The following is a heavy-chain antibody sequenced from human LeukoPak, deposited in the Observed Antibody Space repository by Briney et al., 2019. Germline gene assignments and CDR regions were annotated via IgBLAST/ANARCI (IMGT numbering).Heavy chain of an antibody. D-gene: IGHD6-13*01. CDR1: GYSFASYW. Sequence: GESLKISCKGSGYSFASYWIGWVRQMPGKGLEWMGIIYPGDSDTRYSPSFQGQVTISADKSISTAYLQWSSLKASDTAMYYCARRPGYSSSWLVGAIDYWGQGTLVTVSS. CDR2: IYPGDSDT. V-gene: IGHV5-51*01. CDR3: ARRPGYSSSWLVGAIDY. J-gene: IGHJ4*02.